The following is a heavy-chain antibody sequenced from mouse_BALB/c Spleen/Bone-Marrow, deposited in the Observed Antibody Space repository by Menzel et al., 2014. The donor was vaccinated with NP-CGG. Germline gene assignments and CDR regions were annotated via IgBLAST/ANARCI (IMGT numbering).Heavy chain of an antibody. CDR2: IRSKSNNYAT. CDR3: VRHSYYYGSSYYAMDY. D-gene: IGHD1-1*01. Sequence: EVQRVESGGGLVQPKGSLKLSCAASGFTFSTYAMNWVRQAPGKGLEWVARIRSKSNNYATYYADSVKDRFTISRDDSQSMLYLQMNNLKTEDTAMYYCVRHSYYYGSSYYAMDYWGQGTSVTVSS. CDR1: GFTFSTYA. J-gene: IGHJ4*01. V-gene: IGHV10-1*02.